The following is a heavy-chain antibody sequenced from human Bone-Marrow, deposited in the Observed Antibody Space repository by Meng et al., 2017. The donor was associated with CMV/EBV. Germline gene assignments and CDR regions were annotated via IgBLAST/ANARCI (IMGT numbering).Heavy chain of an antibody. CDR1: GFTFSSYS. CDR2: ISSSSYI. CDR3: ARAEAAARPWFDP. J-gene: IGHJ5*02. V-gene: IGHV3-21*01. Sequence: GESLKISCAASGFTFSSYSMNWVRQAPGKGLEWVSSISSSSYIYYADSVKGRFTISRDNAKNSLYLQMNSLRAEDTAVYYCARAEAAARPWFDPWGQGTLVTVSS. D-gene: IGHD6-6*01.